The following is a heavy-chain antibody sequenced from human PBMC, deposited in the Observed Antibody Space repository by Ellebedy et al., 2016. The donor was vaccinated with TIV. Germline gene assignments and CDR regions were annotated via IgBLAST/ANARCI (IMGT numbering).Heavy chain of an antibody. D-gene: IGHD3-22*01. V-gene: IGHV3-73*01. CDR1: GSTFSGSS. CDR3: AITYYYDSSGYTIDY. Sequence: GESLKISCAASGSTFSGSSMHWVRPASGKGLEWVRRIRSKANSYATEYTASVHGRFTISRDDSKNTAYPQMNSLETEETAVYYCAITYYYDSSGYTIDYWGQGTLVTVTS. J-gene: IGHJ4*02. CDR2: IRSKANSYAT.